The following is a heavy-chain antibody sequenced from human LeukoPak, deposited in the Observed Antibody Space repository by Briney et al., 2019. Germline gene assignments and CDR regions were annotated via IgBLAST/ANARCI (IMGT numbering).Heavy chain of an antibody. CDR3: ARDGDGSGSHRGY. Sequence: ASVKVSCKASGYTFTGYYMHWVRQAPGQGLEWMGWINPNSGDTGYIQKLQGRVTMTRDTSISTAYLELSGLTSEDTAVYYCARDGDGSGSHRGYWGQGTLVTVS. V-gene: IGHV1-2*02. CDR1: GYTFTGYY. CDR2: INPNSGDT. J-gene: IGHJ4*02. D-gene: IGHD3-10*01.